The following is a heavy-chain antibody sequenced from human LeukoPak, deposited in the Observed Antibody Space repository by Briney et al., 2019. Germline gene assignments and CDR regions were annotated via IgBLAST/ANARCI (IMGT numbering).Heavy chain of an antibody. V-gene: IGHV3-7*01. Sequence: GGSLRLSCAASGFTFSSYAMSWVRQAPGKGLEWVANIKQDGSEKYYVDSVKGRFTISRDNAKNSLYLQLNSLRTEDTAVYYCARVGSGYYEYWGQGTLVTVSS. CDR1: GFTFSSYA. J-gene: IGHJ4*02. D-gene: IGHD3-22*01. CDR2: IKQDGSEK. CDR3: ARVGSGYYEY.